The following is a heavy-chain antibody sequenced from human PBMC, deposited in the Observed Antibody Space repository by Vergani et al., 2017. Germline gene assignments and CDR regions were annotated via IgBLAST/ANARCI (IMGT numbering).Heavy chain of an antibody. J-gene: IGHJ4*02. CDR2: ISGSGGST. CDR3: AKDHPYYYDSSGS. D-gene: IGHD3-22*01. V-gene: IGHV3-23*01. Sequence: EVQLLESGGGLVQPGGSLRLSCAASGFSFSSYAMGWVRQAPGEGLEWVSAISGSGGSTYYADSVKGLFTISRDNSKNTLFLQMNSLRAEDTAVYYCAKDHPYYYDSSGSGGQGTLVTVSS. CDR1: GFSFSSYA.